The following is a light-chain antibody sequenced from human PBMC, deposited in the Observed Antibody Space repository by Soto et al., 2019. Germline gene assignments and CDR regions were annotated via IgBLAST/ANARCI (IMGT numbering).Light chain of an antibody. CDR2: WAS. V-gene: IGKV4-1*01. CDR1: QSVLYSSNNNNY. CDR3: QQYYSTPWT. Sequence: DIVMTQSPDSLAVSLGERATINCKSSQSVLYSSNNNNYLAWYQQKPGQPPKLLIYWASARESGVPDRFSGSGSGTDFTLTISSLQAEDVAVYYCQQYYSTPWTFDQGTKVEVK. J-gene: IGKJ1*01.